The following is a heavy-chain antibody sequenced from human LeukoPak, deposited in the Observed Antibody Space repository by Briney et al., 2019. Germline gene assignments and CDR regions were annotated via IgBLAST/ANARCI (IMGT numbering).Heavy chain of an antibody. CDR2: INHSGST. CDR3: ATSRDYVWGSYSF. D-gene: IGHD3-16*01. Sequence: SETLSLTCAVYGGSFSGYYWSWIRQPPGKGLEWIGEINHSGSTNYNPSLKSRVTISVDTSKNQFSLKLSSVTAADTAVYYCATSRDYVWGSYSFWGQGTLVTVSS. CDR1: GGSFSGYY. V-gene: IGHV4-34*01. J-gene: IGHJ4*02.